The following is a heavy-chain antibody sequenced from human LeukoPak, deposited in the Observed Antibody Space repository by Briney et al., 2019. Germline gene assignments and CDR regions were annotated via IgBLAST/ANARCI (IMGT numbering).Heavy chain of an antibody. D-gene: IGHD1-26*01. CDR3: ARAVMSYSRYFDY. J-gene: IGHJ4*02. CDR1: GYSFTSFW. V-gene: IGHV5-51*01. Sequence: GESLKISCKGSGYSFTSFWIGWVRQMPGRGLEWMGIIYPGDSDTRYSPSFQGQVTISADKSISTAFLQWSSLKASDTAMYYCARAVMSYSRYFDYWGQGTLVTVSS. CDR2: IYPGDSDT.